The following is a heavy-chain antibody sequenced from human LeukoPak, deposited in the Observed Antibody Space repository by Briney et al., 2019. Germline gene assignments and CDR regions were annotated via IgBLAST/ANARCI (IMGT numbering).Heavy chain of an antibody. J-gene: IGHJ4*02. Sequence: ASVKVSCKASGYTFTSYDINWVRQATGQGLEWTGWMNPNSGNTGYAQKFQGRVTMTRNTSISTAYMELSSLRSEDTAVYYCARVSYDSIVGATWAFDYWGQGTLVTVSS. CDR2: MNPNSGNT. CDR3: ARVSYDSIVGATWAFDY. D-gene: IGHD1-26*01. V-gene: IGHV1-8*01. CDR1: GYTFTSYD.